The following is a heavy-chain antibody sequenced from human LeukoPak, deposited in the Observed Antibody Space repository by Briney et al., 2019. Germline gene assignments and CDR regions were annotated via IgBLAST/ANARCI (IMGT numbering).Heavy chain of an antibody. J-gene: IGHJ4*02. CDR1: GFTFSSYV. Sequence: GGSLRLSCAASGFTFSSYVMSWVRQAPGKGLEWVSYINHNGKTIYYAGSVKGRFTISRDNGKNSLYLQMNSLRDEDTAVYYCARDNDWAFDYWGQGTLVTVSS. CDR2: INHNGKTI. D-gene: IGHD3-9*01. CDR3: ARDNDWAFDY. V-gene: IGHV3-48*02.